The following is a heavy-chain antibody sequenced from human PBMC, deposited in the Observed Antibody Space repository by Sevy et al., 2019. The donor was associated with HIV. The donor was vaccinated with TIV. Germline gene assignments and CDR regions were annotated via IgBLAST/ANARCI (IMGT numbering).Heavy chain of an antibody. Sequence: GGSLRLSYAASGFTFSSYAMHWVRQAPGKGLEWVAVISYDGSNKYYADSVKGRFTISRDNSKNTLYLQMNSLRAEDTAVYYCARAQSQKLLWFGELLSPLDYWGQGTLVTVSS. CDR2: ISYDGSNK. J-gene: IGHJ4*02. CDR3: ARAQSQKLLWFGELLSPLDY. CDR1: GFTFSSYA. D-gene: IGHD3-10*01. V-gene: IGHV3-30-3*01.